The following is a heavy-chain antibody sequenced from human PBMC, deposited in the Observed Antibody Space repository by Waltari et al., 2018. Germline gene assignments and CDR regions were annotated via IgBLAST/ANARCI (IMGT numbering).Heavy chain of an antibody. Sequence: EVQLVESGGGLVQPGGSLRLSCAASGFTFSSYWMSWFRQAPGKGLEWVANIKQDGSEKYYVDSVKGRFTISRDNAKNSLYLQMNSLRAEDTAVYYCARVMDGNYFDYWGQGTLVTVSS. V-gene: IGHV3-7*01. J-gene: IGHJ4*02. CDR2: IKQDGSEK. CDR3: ARVMDGNYFDY. D-gene: IGHD3-10*01. CDR1: GFTFSSYW.